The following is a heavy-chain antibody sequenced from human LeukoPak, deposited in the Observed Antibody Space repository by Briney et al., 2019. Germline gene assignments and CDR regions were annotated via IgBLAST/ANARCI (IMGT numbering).Heavy chain of an antibody. CDR3: VRSYYDSSGYLTHPHFDY. CDR2: IWYDGSNE. Sequence: PGGSLRLSCAASGFIFSSFGMHWVRQAPGKGLEWVAVIWYDGSNEYYADSVKGRFTISRDNSKNTLFLQMNSLRAEDTAVYYCVRSYYDSSGYLTHPHFDYWGQGTLVSVSS. V-gene: IGHV3-33*01. CDR1: GFIFSSFG. J-gene: IGHJ4*02. D-gene: IGHD3-22*01.